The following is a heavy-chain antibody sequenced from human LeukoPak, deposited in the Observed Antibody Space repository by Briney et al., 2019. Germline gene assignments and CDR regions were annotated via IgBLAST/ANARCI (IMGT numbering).Heavy chain of an antibody. CDR2: IYYTGST. J-gene: IGHJ4*02. D-gene: IGHD6-19*01. CDR1: GGSISSGDYY. V-gene: IGHV4-31*03. CDR3: ARDRDSSGWFDY. Sequence: SQSLSLTCTVSGGSISSGDYYWSWIRQPPGKGLEWIGLIYYTGSTYYNPSLKSRLTLSVDTSKNQFSLKLSSVTAADTAFYYCARDRDSSGWFDYWGQGTLVTVCS.